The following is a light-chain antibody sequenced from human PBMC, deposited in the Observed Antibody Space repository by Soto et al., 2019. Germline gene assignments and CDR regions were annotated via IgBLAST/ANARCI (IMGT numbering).Light chain of an antibody. CDR3: NSYSSTSFYV. CDR2: QVT. Sequence: QSDLAQPASMSGPPGQSITISCTGSGSDIATFNYVSWYQQYPGKAPKLLIYQVTSRASGVSHRFSGSKSGNTAALTISGLQPEDEAEYYCNSYSSTSFYVFGTGTKVTVL. J-gene: IGLJ1*01. V-gene: IGLV2-14*01. CDR1: GSDIATFNY.